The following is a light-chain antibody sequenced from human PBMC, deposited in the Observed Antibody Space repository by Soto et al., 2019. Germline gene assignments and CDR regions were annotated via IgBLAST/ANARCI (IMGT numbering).Light chain of an antibody. J-gene: IGKJ1*01. CDR2: GAS. CDR3: QTYDKAPWT. V-gene: IGKV1-27*01. CDR1: RGIYTH. Sequence: DIQMAQSPSSLSASVGDRVTITCRASRGIYTHLAWYQQKPGNAPKLLIYGASTLQSGVPSRFSASGSGTDFFLTISGLQSEDVGTYFCQTYDKAPWTFGPGTRA.